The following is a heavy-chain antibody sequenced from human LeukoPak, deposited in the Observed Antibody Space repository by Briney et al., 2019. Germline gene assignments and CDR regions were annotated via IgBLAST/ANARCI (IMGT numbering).Heavy chain of an antibody. D-gene: IGHD1-26*01. CDR2: ISNSGGST. Sequence: GGSLRLSCAASGFTFNTYTMYWVRQAPGKGLEWVSGISNSGGSTYYADSVKGRFTISRDNSKNTLYLQMNSLRVEDTAVYYCAKGFSGSYYDAFDLWGQGTMVTVSS. CDR3: AKGFSGSYYDAFDL. V-gene: IGHV3-23*01. J-gene: IGHJ3*01. CDR1: GFTFNTYT.